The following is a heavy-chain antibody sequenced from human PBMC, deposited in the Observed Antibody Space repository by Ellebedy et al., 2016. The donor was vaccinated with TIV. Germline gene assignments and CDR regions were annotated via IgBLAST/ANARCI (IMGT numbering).Heavy chain of an antibody. D-gene: IGHD2-15*01. V-gene: IGHV1-18*01. CDR1: GFTFTSHE. CDR2: VRAYNGDT. CDR3: ALKRGGWYSDL. J-gene: IGHJ2*01. Sequence: ASVKVSXXSSGFTFTSHEYFWVRQAPGQGLEWMAMVRAYNGDTNYAQKFQSRVTMTTDTSTSTLYMELRSLRADDTAVYYCALKRGGWYSDLWGRGTLVTVSS.